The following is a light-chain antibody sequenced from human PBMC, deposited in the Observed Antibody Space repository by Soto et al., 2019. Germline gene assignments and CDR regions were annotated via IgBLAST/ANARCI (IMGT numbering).Light chain of an antibody. Sequence: AIQMTQSPSSLSASVGDRVTITCRASQDIRNDLGWYQQKPGKAPKVLIYAASSLQSGVPSGFRGSGSGTDFTLTISSLQAEDSATYYCLQDYTFPWTFGQGTKVDIK. J-gene: IGKJ1*01. CDR1: QDIRND. CDR2: AAS. CDR3: LQDYTFPWT. V-gene: IGKV1-6*01.